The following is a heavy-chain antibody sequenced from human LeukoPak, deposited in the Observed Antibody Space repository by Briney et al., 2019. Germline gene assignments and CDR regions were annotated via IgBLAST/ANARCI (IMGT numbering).Heavy chain of an antibody. CDR2: IAGSSGYI. Sequence: PGGSLRLSCAASGFTFNNAWMNWVRQAPGKGLEWVSSIAGSSGYISYADSVKGRFTISRDNAKESLYLQMTSLTAEDTAVYYCARVRPGSNYVDFDYWGQGTLVTVSS. V-gene: IGHV3-21*01. D-gene: IGHD4-11*01. CDR1: GFTFNNAW. J-gene: IGHJ4*02. CDR3: ARVRPGSNYVDFDY.